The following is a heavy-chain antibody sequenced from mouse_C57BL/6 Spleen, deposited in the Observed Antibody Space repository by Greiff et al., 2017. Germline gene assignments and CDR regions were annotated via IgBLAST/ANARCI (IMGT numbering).Heavy chain of an antibody. CDR3: ARFITTVRNYFGD. CDR1: GFSLTSYG. J-gene: IGHJ2*01. CDR2: IWGDGST. V-gene: IGHV2-3*01. Sequence: VQGVESGPGLVAPSQSLSITCTVSGFSLTSYGVSWVRQPPGKGLEWLGVIWGDGSTNYHSALISRLSISKDNSKSQVFLKLNSRQTNDTATYYCARFITTVRNYFGDWGQGTTRSVSS. D-gene: IGHD1-1*01.